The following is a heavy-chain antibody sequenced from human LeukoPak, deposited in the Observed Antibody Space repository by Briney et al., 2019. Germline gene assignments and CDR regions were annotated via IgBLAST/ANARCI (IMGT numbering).Heavy chain of an antibody. CDR3: ARGEMATISLYYYYYYYMDV. CDR2: IYYSGST. D-gene: IGHD5-24*01. Sequence: NPSETLSLTCTVSGGSISSYYWSWIRQPPGKGLEWIGYIYYSGSTNYNPPLKSRVTISVDTSKNQFSLKLSSVTAADTAVYYCARGEMATISLYYYYYYYMDVWGSGITVTVSS. CDR1: GGSISSYY. J-gene: IGHJ6*03. V-gene: IGHV4-59*01.